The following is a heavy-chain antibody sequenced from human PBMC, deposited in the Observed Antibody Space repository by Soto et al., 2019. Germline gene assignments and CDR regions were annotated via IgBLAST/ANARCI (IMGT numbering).Heavy chain of an antibody. D-gene: IGHD3-3*01. Sequence: ESLTISRKGSGYSFTSYWISLVRQMPGKGLEWMGRIDPSDSYTNYSPSFQGHVTISADKSISTAYLQWSSLKASDTAMYYCATHLKKYYDFWSGPHYYYYGMDVWGQGTTVTVSS. V-gene: IGHV5-10-1*01. CDR3: ATHLKKYYDFWSGPHYYYYGMDV. CDR1: GYSFTSYW. CDR2: IDPSDSYT. J-gene: IGHJ6*02.